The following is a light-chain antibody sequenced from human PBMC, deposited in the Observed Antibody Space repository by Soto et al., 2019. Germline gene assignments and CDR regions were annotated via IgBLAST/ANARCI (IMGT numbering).Light chain of an antibody. CDR2: ATS. CDR3: QQYSSSWT. V-gene: IGKV3-20*01. CDR1: QSVRST. Sequence: EIVLTQSPATLSLSPGERATLSCRASQSVRSTLAWYQQKPGQAPRLLIYATSSRATGIPGRFSGSGSGTDFTLTISRLEPEDFAVYYCQQYSSSWTFGQGTKVDI. J-gene: IGKJ1*01.